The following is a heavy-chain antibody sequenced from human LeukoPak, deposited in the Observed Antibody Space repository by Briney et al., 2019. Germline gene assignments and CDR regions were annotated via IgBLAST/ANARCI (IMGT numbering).Heavy chain of an antibody. D-gene: IGHD3-10*01. Sequence: PSETLSLTCTVSGGSITNYYWSWIRQPPGKGLEWIGYIYYSGSTNYNPSLKSRVTISVDTSKNQFSLKLSSVTAADTAVYYCARLWFGELSRSILDYWGQGTLVTVSS. CDR1: GGSITNYY. V-gene: IGHV4-59*01. J-gene: IGHJ4*02. CDR2: IYYSGST. CDR3: ARLWFGELSRSILDY.